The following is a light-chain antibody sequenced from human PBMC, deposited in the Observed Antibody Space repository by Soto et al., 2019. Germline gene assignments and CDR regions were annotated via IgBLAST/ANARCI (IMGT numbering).Light chain of an antibody. J-gene: IGKJ3*01. Sequence: ELVLTQSPGTLSLSPGERAPLSCKASPSVTSSYLAWYQQRPGQAPRLLIYGASTRATAIPDRFSGSGSGTDFTLTNSRLEPEDFAVDYCQQYGSAFTFGPGTKVDIK. CDR2: GAS. CDR3: QQYGSAFT. V-gene: IGKV3-20*01. CDR1: PSVTSSY.